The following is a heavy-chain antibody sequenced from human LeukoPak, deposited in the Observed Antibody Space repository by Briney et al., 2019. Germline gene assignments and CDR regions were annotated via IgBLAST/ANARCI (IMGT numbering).Heavy chain of an antibody. CDR2: IYYSGST. Sequence: PSETLSLTCTVSGGSISSYYWSWIRQPPGKGLEWIGYIYYSGSTNYNPSLKSRVTISVDRSKNQFSLKLSSVTAADTAVYYCARNGPPYCSSTSCYMNNWFDPWGQGTLVTVSS. V-gene: IGHV4-59*12. CDR1: GGSISSYY. D-gene: IGHD2-2*02. CDR3: ARNGPPYCSSTSCYMNNWFDP. J-gene: IGHJ5*02.